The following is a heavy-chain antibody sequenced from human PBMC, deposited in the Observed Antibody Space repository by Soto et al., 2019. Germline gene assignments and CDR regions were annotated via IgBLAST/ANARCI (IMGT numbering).Heavy chain of an antibody. CDR1: GYTFTVYY. Sequence: ASVKVACKASGYTFTVYYMHWVLQAPGQGLEWMGWISAYNGNTNYAQKLQGRVTMTTDTSTSTAYMELRSLRSDDTAVYYCANTASLTTIFIYWGQGTLVTVSS. D-gene: IGHD4-17*01. CDR2: ISAYNGNT. V-gene: IGHV1-18*04. J-gene: IGHJ4*02. CDR3: ANTASLTTIFIY.